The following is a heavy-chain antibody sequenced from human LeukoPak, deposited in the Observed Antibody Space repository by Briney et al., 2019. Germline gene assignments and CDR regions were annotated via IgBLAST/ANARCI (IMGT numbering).Heavy chain of an antibody. CDR1: GFTFSAYW. J-gene: IGHJ4*02. Sequence: PGGSLILSCAASGFTFSAYWIHWVRPVPGKGLVWVSHFSSDGSNTYYANSVKGRFTISRDNAKNTVFLQMNSLRVEDTAVYYCVTDSRGFFDYWGQGTLVTVSS. V-gene: IGHV3-74*01. CDR2: FSSDGSNT. CDR3: VTDSRGFFDY.